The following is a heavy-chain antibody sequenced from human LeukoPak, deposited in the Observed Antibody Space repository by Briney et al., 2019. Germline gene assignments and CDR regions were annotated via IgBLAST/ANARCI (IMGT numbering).Heavy chain of an antibody. V-gene: IGHV4-4*07. Sequence: SETLSLTCTVSGGSISSYYWSWIRQPAGKGLEWIGRIYTSGSTNYNPSLKSRVTISVDTSKNQFSLKLSSVTAADTAVYYCARHHYSGTYYSAFDIWGQGTMVTVSS. CDR3: ARHHYSGTYYSAFDI. CDR1: GGSISSYY. J-gene: IGHJ3*02. D-gene: IGHD1-26*01. CDR2: IYTSGST.